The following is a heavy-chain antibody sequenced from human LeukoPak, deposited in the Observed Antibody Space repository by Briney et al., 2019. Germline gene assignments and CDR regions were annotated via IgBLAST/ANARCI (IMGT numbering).Heavy chain of an antibody. CDR3: ARAYCGGDCFADY. CDR2: INHSGST. V-gene: IGHV4-34*01. J-gene: IGHJ4*02. D-gene: IGHD2-21*01. CDR1: GASFSIYY. Sequence: SETLCLACVVYGASFSIYYWSWIRQPPGRGLEWIGEINHSGSTNYNPSLKSRVTISLDTSKNQFSLKLSSVTAADTAAYYCARAYCGGDCFADYWGQGTLVTVSS.